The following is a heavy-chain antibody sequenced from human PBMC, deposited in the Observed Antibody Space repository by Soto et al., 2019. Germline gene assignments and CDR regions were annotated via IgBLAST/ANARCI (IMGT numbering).Heavy chain of an antibody. Sequence: SETLSLTCAVSGASIRGSKWWSWVRQPPGKGLEWIGDIYHSGTTNFNPSLKSRVTMSVDKSKNHFSLNLTSVTAADTAVYYCAGDKANVGGYNQFDPWGPGTLVTVSS. CDR1: GASIRGSKW. J-gene: IGHJ5*02. V-gene: IGHV4-4*02. CDR3: AGDKANVGGYNQFDP. D-gene: IGHD3-16*01. CDR2: IYHSGTT.